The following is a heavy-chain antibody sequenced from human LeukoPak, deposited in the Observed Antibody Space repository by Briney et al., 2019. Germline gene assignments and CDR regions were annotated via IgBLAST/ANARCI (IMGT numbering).Heavy chain of an antibody. CDR2: INHSGST. D-gene: IGHD3-10*01. CDR1: GGSFSGYY. Sequence: SETLSLTCAVFGGSFSGYYWSWIRQRPGKGLEWIGEINHSGSTNYNPSLKSRVTISVDTSKNQFSLKLSSVTAADTAVYYCAREPYGYFDYWGQGTLVTVSS. CDR3: AREPYGYFDY. V-gene: IGHV4-34*01. J-gene: IGHJ4*02.